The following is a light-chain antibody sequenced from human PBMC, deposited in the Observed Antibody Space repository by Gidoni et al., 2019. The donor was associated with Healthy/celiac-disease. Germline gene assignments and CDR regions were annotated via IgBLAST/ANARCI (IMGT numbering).Light chain of an antibody. V-gene: IGKV3-20*01. CDR2: GAS. J-gene: IGKJ2*01. Sequence: EIVLTQSPGTLSLSPGERATLSCRARQSVSSSYLAWYQQKPGQAPRLLIYGASSRATGLPDRFSGSGSGTDFTLTISRLEPEDFAVYYCQQYGSSPRTFXXXTKLEIK. CDR3: QQYGSSPRT. CDR1: QSVSSSY.